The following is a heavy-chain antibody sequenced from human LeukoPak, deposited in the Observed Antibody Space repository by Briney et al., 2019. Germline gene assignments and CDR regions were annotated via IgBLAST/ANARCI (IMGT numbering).Heavy chain of an antibody. Sequence: GGSLRLSCAASGFTFSSYGMHWVRQAPGKGLEWVALIWYDGSNKYYADSVRGRFTISRDDSGNTLFLQMNSLRAEDTAVYFCAKRGVVIRVILVGFHKEAYYFDSWGQGALVTVSS. CDR1: GFTFSSYG. CDR3: AKRGVVIRVILVGFHKEAYYFDS. D-gene: IGHD3-22*01. J-gene: IGHJ4*02. V-gene: IGHV3-33*06. CDR2: IWYDGSNK.